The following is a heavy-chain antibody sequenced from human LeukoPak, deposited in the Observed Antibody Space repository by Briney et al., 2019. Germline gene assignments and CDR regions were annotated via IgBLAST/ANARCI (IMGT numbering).Heavy chain of an antibody. CDR1: GGSISSGDYY. CDR3: ARDYDYYGSGSYPNAAFDI. CDR2: FYYSGSI. J-gene: IGHJ3*02. V-gene: IGHV4-30-4*01. Sequence: PSQTLSLTCTVSGGSISSGDYYWSWIRQPPGEGLVWIGYFYYSGSIYYNPSLKSRVTISVDTSKNQFSLKLSSVTAADTAVYYCARDYDYYGSGSYPNAAFDIWGQGTMVTVSS. D-gene: IGHD3-10*01.